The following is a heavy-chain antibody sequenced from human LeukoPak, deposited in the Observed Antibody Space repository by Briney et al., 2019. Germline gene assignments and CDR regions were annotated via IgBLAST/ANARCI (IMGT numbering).Heavy chain of an antibody. D-gene: IGHD7-27*01. CDR3: ARELVSLGTGYFDL. CDR1: GFTFGTYG. V-gene: IGHV3-23*01. Sequence: GGSLRLSCEASGFTFGTYGMIWVRQAPGKGLEWVSGITGSSTWTYYADSVRGRFTISRDNSKNTLHLQMNNLTADDTAIYYCARELVSLGTGYFDLWGRGTLVTVSS. J-gene: IGHJ2*01. CDR2: ITGSSTWT.